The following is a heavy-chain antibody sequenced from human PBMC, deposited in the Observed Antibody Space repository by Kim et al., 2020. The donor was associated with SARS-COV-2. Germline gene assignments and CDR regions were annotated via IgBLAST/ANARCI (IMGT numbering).Heavy chain of an antibody. J-gene: IGHJ3*02. Sequence: GGSLRLSCAASGFTFSSYAMHWVRQAPGKGLEWVAVIWYDGSNKYYADSVKGRFTISRDNSKNTLYLQMNSLRAEDTAVYYCAKVPHYGSGSYRGAFDIWGQGTMVTVSS. CDR1: GFTFSSYA. CDR3: AKVPHYGSGSYRGAFDI. CDR2: IWYDGSNK. V-gene: IGHV3-33*06. D-gene: IGHD3-10*01.